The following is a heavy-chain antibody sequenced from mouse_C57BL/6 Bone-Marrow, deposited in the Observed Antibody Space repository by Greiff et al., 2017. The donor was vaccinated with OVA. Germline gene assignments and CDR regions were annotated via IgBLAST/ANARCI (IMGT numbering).Heavy chain of an antibody. CDR1: GYSFTGYY. CDR3: ARCGKSPFAN. V-gene: IGHV1-42*01. CDR2: INPSTGGT. Sequence: VQLKESGPELVKPGASVKISCKASGYSFTGYYMNWVKQSPEKSLEWIGEINPSTGGTTYNQKFKAKATLTVDKSSSTAYMQLKSLTPEDSADYYLARCGKSPFANWGQGTLVTVSA. J-gene: IGHJ3*01. D-gene: IGHD4-1*01.